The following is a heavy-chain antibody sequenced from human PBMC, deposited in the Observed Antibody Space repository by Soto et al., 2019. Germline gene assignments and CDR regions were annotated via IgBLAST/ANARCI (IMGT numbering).Heavy chain of an antibody. V-gene: IGHV3-11*06. CDR1: GFTFSDYY. Sequence: GGSLRLSCAASGFTFSDYYMSWIRQAPGKGLEWVSYISSSSSYTNYADSVKGRFTISRDNAKNSLYLQMNSLRAEDTAVYYCARITMVRGVIMGFDYWGQGTLVTVSS. J-gene: IGHJ4*02. D-gene: IGHD3-10*01. CDR3: ARITMVRGVIMGFDY. CDR2: ISSSSSYT.